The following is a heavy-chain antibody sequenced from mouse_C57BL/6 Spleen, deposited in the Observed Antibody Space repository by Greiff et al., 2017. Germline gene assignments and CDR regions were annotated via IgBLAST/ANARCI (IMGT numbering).Heavy chain of an antibody. D-gene: IGHD2-4*01. J-gene: IGHJ1*03. Sequence: EVQLQQSGPELVKPGASVKMSCKASGYTFTDYIMHWVKPSHGKSLAWIGYINPNNGGTSYNQKFKGKATLTVTKSSSTAYMELRSLTSEDSAVYDCARGDYEEDWYFDVWGTGTTVTVSS. CDR2: INPNNGGT. V-gene: IGHV1-22*01. CDR3: ARGDYEEDWYFDV. CDR1: GYTFTDYI.